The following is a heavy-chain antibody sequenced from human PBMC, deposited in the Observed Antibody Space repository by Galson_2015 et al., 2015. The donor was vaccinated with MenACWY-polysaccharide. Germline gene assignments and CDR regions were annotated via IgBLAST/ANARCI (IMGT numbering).Heavy chain of an antibody. Sequence: SVKVSCKASGYTFTNYYMHWVRQAPGQGLEWMGIINPSGGTTSYAQEFQGRVTMTRDTSTRTVYMELGSLRSEDTAMYFCARGSSDRSKIFWGQGTLVTVSS. D-gene: IGHD2-2*01. CDR1: GYTFTNYY. CDR3: ARGSSDRSKIF. J-gene: IGHJ4*02. CDR2: INPSGGTT. V-gene: IGHV1-46*01.